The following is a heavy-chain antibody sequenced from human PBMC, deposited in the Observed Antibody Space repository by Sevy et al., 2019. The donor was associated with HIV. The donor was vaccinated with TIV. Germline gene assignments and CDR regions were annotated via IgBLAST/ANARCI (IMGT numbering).Heavy chain of an antibody. CDR3: ATDLPYYYDSSGYYNDAFDI. D-gene: IGHD3-22*01. J-gene: IGHJ3*02. Sequence: GGSLRLSCAASGFTFSSYAMSWVRQAPGKGLEWVSAISGSGGSTYYADSVKGRFTISSDNSKNTLYLQMNSLRAEDTAVYYCATDLPYYYDSSGYYNDAFDIWGQGTMVTVSS. V-gene: IGHV3-23*01. CDR1: GFTFSSYA. CDR2: ISGSGGST.